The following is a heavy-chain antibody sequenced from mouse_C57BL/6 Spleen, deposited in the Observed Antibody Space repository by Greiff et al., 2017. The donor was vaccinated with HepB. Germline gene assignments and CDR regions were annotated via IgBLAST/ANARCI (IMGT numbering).Heavy chain of an antibody. CDR2: ISYDGSN. D-gene: IGHD2-5*01. J-gene: IGHJ3*01. V-gene: IGHV3-6*01. CDR3: ARDRDSNYEGFAY. CDR1: GYSITSGYY. Sequence: VQLQQSGPGLVKPSQSLSLTCSVTGYSITSGYYWNWIRQFPGNKLEWMGYISYDGSNNYNPSLKNRISITRDTSKNQFFLKLNSVTTEDTATYYCARDRDSNYEGFAYWGQGTLVTVSA.